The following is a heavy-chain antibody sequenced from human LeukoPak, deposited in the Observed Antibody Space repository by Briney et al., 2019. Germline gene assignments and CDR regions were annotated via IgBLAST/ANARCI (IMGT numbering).Heavy chain of an antibody. V-gene: IGHV4-34*01. Sequence: PSETLSLTCAVYGGSFSGYYWSWIRQPPGKGLEWIGEINHSGSTNYNPSLKSRVTISVDTSKNQFSLKLSSVTAADTAVYYCARHLLIGYYDFWSGPPSGCWFDPWGQGTLVTVSS. J-gene: IGHJ5*02. CDR3: ARHLLIGYYDFWSGPPSGCWFDP. CDR2: INHSGST. D-gene: IGHD3-3*01. CDR1: GGSFSGYY.